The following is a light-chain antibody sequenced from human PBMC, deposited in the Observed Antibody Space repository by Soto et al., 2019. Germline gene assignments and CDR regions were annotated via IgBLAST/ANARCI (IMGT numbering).Light chain of an antibody. CDR2: GVS. J-gene: IGKJ4*01. Sequence: EIVLTQSPATLSLSPGERATLSCRASQSVSSYLAWYQQKPGQAPRLLIYGVSNRATGIPARFSGSGSGTDFTLTISSLEPEDFAVYYCQKRTNWPLTFGGGTKVEIK. CDR1: QSVSSY. CDR3: QKRTNWPLT. V-gene: IGKV3-11*01.